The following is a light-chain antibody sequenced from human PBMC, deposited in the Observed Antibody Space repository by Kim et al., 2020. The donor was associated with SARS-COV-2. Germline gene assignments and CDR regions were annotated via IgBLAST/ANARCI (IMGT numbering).Light chain of an antibody. CDR1: DIIRH. V-gene: IGKV1-33*01. CDR2: DAS. J-gene: IGKJ4*01. Sequence: DIIRHLNWYQQKPGRAPSLLIYDASTLETGAPSRFSGSGSGTDFTFTISTLQPDDIATYYCQQYHDFPLTFGGGTSWRS. CDR3: QQYHDFPLT.